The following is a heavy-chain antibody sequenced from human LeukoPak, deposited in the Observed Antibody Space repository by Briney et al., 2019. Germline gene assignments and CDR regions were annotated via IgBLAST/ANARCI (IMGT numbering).Heavy chain of an antibody. J-gene: IGHJ4*02. CDR2: ISSSISYI. CDR3: ARGGRWLQLRCFDY. V-gene: IGHV3-21*01. Sequence: GGSLRLSCAASGFTFSSYSMNWVRQAPGKGLEWVSSISSSISYIYYADSVKCRFTLSRDNAKNSLYLQMTSLRAEETAVYYCARGGRWLQLRCFDYWGQGTLVTVSS. CDR1: GFTFSSYS. D-gene: IGHD5-24*01.